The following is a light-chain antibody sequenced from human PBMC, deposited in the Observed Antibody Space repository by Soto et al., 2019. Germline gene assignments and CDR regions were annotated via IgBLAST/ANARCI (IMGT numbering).Light chain of an antibody. J-gene: IGLJ1*01. CDR2: EVN. V-gene: IGLV2-8*01. CDR3: SSYGGSSYV. Sequence: QSALTQPPSASGSPGQSVAISCTGTSSDVGGYNFVSWYQQHPGKAPKLMIYEVNKRPSGVPDRFSGTKSGNTASLTVSGLQAEDDAYYYCSSYGGSSYVFGTGTKLTVL. CDR1: SSDVGGYNF.